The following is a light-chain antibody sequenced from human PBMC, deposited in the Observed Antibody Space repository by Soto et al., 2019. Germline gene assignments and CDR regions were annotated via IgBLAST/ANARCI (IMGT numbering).Light chain of an antibody. V-gene: IGKV4-1*01. Sequence: DIVMTQSPDSLAVSLGERATINCKSSQSILHNSNNNTCLXWYQKKSGQPPKLLIYWAFSRESGVPDRFSGSGSGTDFTLTISSLQAEDVAIYYCQQYYSLPLTFGGGTKVQIK. CDR3: QQYYSLPLT. J-gene: IGKJ4*01. CDR1: QSILHNSNNNTC. CDR2: WAF.